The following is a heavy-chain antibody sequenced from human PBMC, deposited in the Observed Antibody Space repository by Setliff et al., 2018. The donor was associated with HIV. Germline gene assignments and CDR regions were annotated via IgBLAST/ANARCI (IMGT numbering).Heavy chain of an antibody. Sequence: SETLSLTCAVSGGSINGSNWWSWVRQPPGKGLEWIGEIYHTGSTNYNPSLKSRVTISVDKSSNQFSLKMTYVAAADTAVYYCARDGGFGDQGGNWFDPWGQGTLVTVSS. CDR3: ARDGGFGDQGGNWFDP. CDR2: IYHTGST. CDR1: GGSINGSNW. V-gene: IGHV4-4*02. D-gene: IGHD3-10*01. J-gene: IGHJ5*02.